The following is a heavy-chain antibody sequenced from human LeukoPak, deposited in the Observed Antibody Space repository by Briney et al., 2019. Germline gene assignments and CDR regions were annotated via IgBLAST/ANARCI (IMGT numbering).Heavy chain of an antibody. V-gene: IGHV1-18*01. J-gene: IGHJ3*01. CDR3: ARDRYDVGVAFDF. Sequence: ASVKVSCKASGYMFAVVGITWLRQAPGQGLEWMGSIRVHNGDTNYAQKFQGRLTMTTDTYATTAYMELRGMTAADTAAYYYARDRYDVGVAFDFWGQGTMVTVSS. D-gene: IGHD3-9*01. CDR1: GYMFAVVG. CDR2: IRVHNGDT.